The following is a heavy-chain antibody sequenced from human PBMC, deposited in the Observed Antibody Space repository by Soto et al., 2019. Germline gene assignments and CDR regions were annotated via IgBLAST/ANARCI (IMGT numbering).Heavy chain of an antibody. D-gene: IGHD3-22*01. Sequence: PGGSLRLSCETSGLTFSSYALHWVRQAPGKGLKWVAVVSYHGTYKYYADSVKGRFTISRDNSRNTLYLQMNSLTVEDTAVYYCAREGHYSNSSGDYYGNWFDPWGQGTRVTVSS. J-gene: IGHJ5*02. CDR3: AREGHYSNSSGDYYGNWFDP. CDR2: VSYHGTYK. V-gene: IGHV3-30*04. CDR1: GLTFSSYA.